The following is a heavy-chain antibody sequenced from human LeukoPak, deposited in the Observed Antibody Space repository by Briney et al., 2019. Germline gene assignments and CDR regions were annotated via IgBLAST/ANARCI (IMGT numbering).Heavy chain of an antibody. CDR3: ARDYCSGGSCYPLNWFDP. CDR2: INYNGST. V-gene: IGHV4-34*01. J-gene: IGHJ5*02. CDR1: GWSFSGYY. Sequence: SGTLSLTCAVSGWSFSGYYWSWLRQPPGKGLEWMGEINYNGSTNYNPSLKSRVTITVDTSKHQFTLKLSSVTAADTAVYYCARDYCSGGSCYPLNWFDPWGQGTLVTVSS. D-gene: IGHD2-15*01.